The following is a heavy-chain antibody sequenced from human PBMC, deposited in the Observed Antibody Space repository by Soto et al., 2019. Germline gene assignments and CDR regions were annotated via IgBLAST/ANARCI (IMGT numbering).Heavy chain of an antibody. J-gene: IGHJ6*04. Sequence: QVQLQESGPGLVKPSQTLSLICTVSGGSISSGAYYWSWIRQHPGKGLEWIGYIYYTGSTYYNPSLKSRVTISVDMSKDQFSLNLRSVIAADTAVYYCARDSCIDKTMEVLGKGTTVTVSP. D-gene: IGHD1-26*01. CDR1: GGSISSGAYY. CDR3: ARDSCIDKTMEV. V-gene: IGHV4-31*03. CDR2: IYYTGST.